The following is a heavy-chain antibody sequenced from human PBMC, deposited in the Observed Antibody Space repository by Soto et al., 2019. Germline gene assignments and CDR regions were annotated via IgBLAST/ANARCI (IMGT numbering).Heavy chain of an antibody. CDR1: GYTFTGYY. V-gene: IGHV1-2*04. CDR2: INPNSGCT. Sequence: ASVKVSCKASGYTFTGYYMHWVRQAPGQGLEWMGWINPNSGCTNYAQKFQGWVIMTRDTSISTAYMEPSRLRFDDTAVYYCARVSYSSSWPPDYWGQGTLVTVSS. CDR3: ARVSYSSSWPPDY. D-gene: IGHD6-13*01. J-gene: IGHJ4*02.